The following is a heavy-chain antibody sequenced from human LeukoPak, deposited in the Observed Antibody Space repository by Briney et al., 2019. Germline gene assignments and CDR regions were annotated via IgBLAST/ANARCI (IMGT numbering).Heavy chain of an antibody. D-gene: IGHD4-17*01. CDR3: ARVALDKFPSHYGDYGDY. J-gene: IGHJ4*02. V-gene: IGHV3-66*01. CDR1: GFTVSSNY. CDR2: IYSGGST. Sequence: GGSLRLSCAASGFTVSSNYMSWVRQAPGKGLEWVSVIYSGGSTYYADSVKGRFTISRDNSKNTLYLQMNSLRADDTAVYYYARVALDKFPSHYGDYGDYWGQGTLVTVS.